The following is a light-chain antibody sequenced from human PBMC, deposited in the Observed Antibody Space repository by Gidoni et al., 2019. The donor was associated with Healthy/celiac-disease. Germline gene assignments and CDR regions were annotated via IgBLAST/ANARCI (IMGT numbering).Light chain of an antibody. CDR2: DAS. CDR3: QQRSHWPT. Sequence: EIVLTQSPATLALSPGERATLSCRASQSVSSYLAWYQQKPGQAPRLLIYDASNSATGIPARFSGSGSGTAFTLTISSLEPEDFAVYYCQQRSHWPTFGGXTKVEI. J-gene: IGKJ4*01. CDR1: QSVSSY. V-gene: IGKV3-11*01.